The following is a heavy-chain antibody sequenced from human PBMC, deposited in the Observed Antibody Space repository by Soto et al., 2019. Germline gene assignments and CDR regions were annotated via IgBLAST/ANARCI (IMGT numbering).Heavy chain of an antibody. D-gene: IGHD2-2*01. CDR1: GFTFRDYA. Sequence: GGSLRLSCKGSGFTFRDYAISWVRQAPGKGLQWVGFMRAKAFGGTTEYATFVKGRFTISRDDSKSVAHLQMNSLETEDTAVYYCTREGAYTSPPYYYFYAMDVWGQGTRVTVSS. CDR2: MRAKAFGGTT. V-gene: IGHV3-49*04. J-gene: IGHJ6*01. CDR3: TREGAYTSPPYYYFYAMDV.